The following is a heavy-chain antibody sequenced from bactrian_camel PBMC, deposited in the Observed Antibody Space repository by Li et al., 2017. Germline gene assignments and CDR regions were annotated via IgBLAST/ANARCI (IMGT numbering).Heavy chain of an antibody. Sequence: DVQLVESGGGLVQPGGSLRLSCAASGSSIGDYQMAWFRQAPGKGREGVAYLDNNGGTDYTYSVAGRFTISRDNAKNTLYLQLNGLKTEDTAMYYCATRTGVERDYSGHDADHTPEADFGYWGQGTQVTVS. D-gene: IGHD4*01. CDR1: GSSIGDYQ. V-gene: IGHV3S10*01. J-gene: IGHJ6*01. CDR2: LDNNGGT. CDR3: ATRTGVERDYSGHDADHTPEADFGY.